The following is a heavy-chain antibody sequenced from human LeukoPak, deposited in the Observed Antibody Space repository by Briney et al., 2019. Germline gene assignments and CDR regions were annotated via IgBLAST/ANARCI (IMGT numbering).Heavy chain of an antibody. J-gene: IGHJ4*02. CDR1: GFTFSSYI. CDR3: ARLDAY. V-gene: IGHV3-48*04. CDR2: ISGSNSSI. Sequence: GGSLRLSCAASGFTFSSYIMNWVRQAPGKGLECLSYISGSNSSIYYADSVKGRFTISRDNAKNSLFLQMNSLRAEDTAVYYCARLDAYWGQGTLVTVSS.